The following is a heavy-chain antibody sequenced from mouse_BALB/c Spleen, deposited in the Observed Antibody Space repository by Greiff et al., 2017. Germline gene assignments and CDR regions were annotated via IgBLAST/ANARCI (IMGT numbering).Heavy chain of an antibody. CDR3: ARNGPYFDY. J-gene: IGHJ2*01. CDR1: GYSITSGYY. Sequence: VQLQQSGPGLVKPSQSLSLTCSVTGYSITSGYYWNWIRQFPGNKLEWMGYISYDGSNNYNPSLKNRISITRDTSKNQFFLKLNSVTNEDTATYYCARNGPYFDYWGQGTTLTVSS. V-gene: IGHV3-6*02. CDR2: ISYDGSN.